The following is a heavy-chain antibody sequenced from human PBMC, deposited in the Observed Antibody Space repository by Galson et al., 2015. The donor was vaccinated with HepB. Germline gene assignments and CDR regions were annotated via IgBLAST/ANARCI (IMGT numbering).Heavy chain of an antibody. CDR2: INPGGGST. J-gene: IGHJ4*02. CDR3: ARGWYYDLLTGYYKMYYFDY. D-gene: IGHD3-9*01. Sequence: SVKVSCKASGCTLTTYYIHWVRQAPGQGLEWMGIINPGGGSTSYAQKFQGRVTLTRDTSTSTVYMDLSSLRAEDTAVYYCARGWYYDLLTGYYKMYYFDYWGQGTLVTVSS. CDR1: GCTLTTYY. V-gene: IGHV1-46*01.